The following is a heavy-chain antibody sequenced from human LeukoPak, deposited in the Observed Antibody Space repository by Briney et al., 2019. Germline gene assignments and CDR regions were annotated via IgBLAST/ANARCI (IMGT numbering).Heavy chain of an antibody. CDR2: IYSGST. D-gene: IGHD5-24*01. V-gene: IGHV4-59*08. Sequence: SETLSLTCTVSGGSMSSYYWSWIRQPPGKGLEWIGYIYSGSTNYNPSLKSRVTMSVDTSKNQLSLKLTSVTAADTAVYYCARGRDGYNDWGQGTLVTVSS. J-gene: IGHJ4*02. CDR3: ARGRDGYND. CDR1: GGSMSSYY.